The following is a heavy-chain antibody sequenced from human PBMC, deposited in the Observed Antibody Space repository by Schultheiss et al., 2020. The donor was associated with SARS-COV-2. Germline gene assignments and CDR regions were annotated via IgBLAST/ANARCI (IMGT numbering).Heavy chain of an antibody. CDR3: TRDYREYAI. Sequence: GGSLRLSCTASGFTFGDYAMSWVRQAPGKGLEWVGFIRSKAYGGTTEYAASVKGRFTISRDDSKSIAYLQMNSLKTEDTAVYYCTRDYREYAIWGQGTMVTVSS. V-gene: IGHV3-49*04. CDR2: IRSKAYGGTT. CDR1: GFTFGDYA. D-gene: IGHD3-10*01. J-gene: IGHJ3*02.